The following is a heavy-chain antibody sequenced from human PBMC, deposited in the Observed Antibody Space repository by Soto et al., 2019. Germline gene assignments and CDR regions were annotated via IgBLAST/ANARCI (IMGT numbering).Heavy chain of an antibody. J-gene: IGHJ1*01. CDR3: AGYSNSWSKYVKH. Sequence: VQLRQWGAGLLKPSETLSLTCAVYGGSFSGYCWSWIRQTPGERLEWVGDICHGGGANYNPSLKSRVSFSMDPSKNQFSLKLNSVMAADTAVYYCAGYSNSWSKYVKHWGRGSLVTVSS. CDR2: ICHGGGA. D-gene: IGHD6-13*01. V-gene: IGHV4-34*01. CDR1: GGSFSGYC.